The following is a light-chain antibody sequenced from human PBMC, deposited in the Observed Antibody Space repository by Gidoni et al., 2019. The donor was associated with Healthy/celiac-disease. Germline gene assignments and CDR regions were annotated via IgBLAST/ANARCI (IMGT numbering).Light chain of an antibody. CDR3: QQYSSYPYT. CDR2: KAS. Sequence: IQMTQSPSTLSASVGDRVTITCRASQSISSWLAWYQQKPGKAPKLLIYKASSLESGVPSRFSGSGSGTKFTLTISSLQPDDFGTYYCQQYSSYPYTFGQGTKLEIK. J-gene: IGKJ2*01. V-gene: IGKV1-5*03. CDR1: QSISSW.